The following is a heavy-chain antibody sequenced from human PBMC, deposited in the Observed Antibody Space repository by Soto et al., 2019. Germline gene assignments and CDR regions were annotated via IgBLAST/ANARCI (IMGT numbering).Heavy chain of an antibody. CDR3: ARDQGGGWSNIDY. V-gene: IGHV4-59*01. D-gene: IGHD6-19*01. CDR2: ISYSGTT. CDR1: GGSISSYY. Sequence: QVQLQESGPGLVKPSETLSLTCTVSGGSISSYYWSWIRQPPGKGLEWIGYISYSGTTNYNPSRKSRVNISVATSQHQLSLRLRSVTAAGPAVYYCARDQGGGWSNIDYWGQGTLVTVSS. J-gene: IGHJ4*02.